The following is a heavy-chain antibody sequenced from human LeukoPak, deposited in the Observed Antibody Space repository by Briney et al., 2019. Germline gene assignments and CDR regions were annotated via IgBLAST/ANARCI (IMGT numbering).Heavy chain of an antibody. D-gene: IGHD5-18*01. CDR1: GGSISSTNL. J-gene: IGHJ5*02. CDR3: ARDDFVDIAMVRLYH. V-gene: IGHV4-4*02. Sequence: PSGTLSLTCAVFGGSISSTNLWNWVRQPPGKGLEWIGEIYHSGSTNYNPSLKSRVSISIDKSKNQFSLKLSSVTAADTAIYYCARDDFVDIAMVRLYHWGQGTLVTVSS. CDR2: IYHSGST.